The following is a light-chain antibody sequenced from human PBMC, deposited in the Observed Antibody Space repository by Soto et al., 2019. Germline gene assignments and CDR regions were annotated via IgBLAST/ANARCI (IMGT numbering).Light chain of an antibody. J-gene: IGKJ5*01. CDR1: QSVSSY. CDR2: GAS. V-gene: IGKV3-11*01. Sequence: EIVLTQSPATLSLSPGERATLSCRASQSVSSYLAWYQQKPGQALRLLIYGASNRATGIPARFSGSGSGTDFTLTINSLEPEDFAVYYCQQRNIWPPVTFGQGTRLEIK. CDR3: QQRNIWPPVT.